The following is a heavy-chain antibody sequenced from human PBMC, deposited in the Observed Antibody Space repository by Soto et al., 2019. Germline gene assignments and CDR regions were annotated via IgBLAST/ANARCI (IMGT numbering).Heavy chain of an antibody. CDR1: GYSFTSYW. CDR3: ARVRPSYDSSGPFDY. Sequence: GESLKISCKGSGYSFTSYWIGWVRQLPGKGLEWMGIIYPGDSDTSYSPSFQRQVTISADKSISTAYLQWSSLKASDTAMYYCARVRPSYDSSGPFDYWGQGTLVTVSS. D-gene: IGHD3-22*01. J-gene: IGHJ4*02. CDR2: IYPGDSDT. V-gene: IGHV5-51*01.